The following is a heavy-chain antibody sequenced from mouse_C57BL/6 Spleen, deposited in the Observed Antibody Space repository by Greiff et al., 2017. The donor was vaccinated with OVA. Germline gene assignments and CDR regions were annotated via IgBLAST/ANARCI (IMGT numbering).Heavy chain of an antibody. D-gene: IGHD1-1*01. V-gene: IGHV1-82*01. J-gene: IGHJ4*01. CDR1: GYAFSSSW. CDR3: ARHGSSYGDAMDY. Sequence: QVHVKQSGPELVKPGASVKISCKASGYAFSSSWMNWVKQRPGKGLEWIGRIYPGDGDTNYNGKFKGKATLTADKSSSTAYMQLSSLTSEDSAVYVCARHGSSYGDAMDYWGQGTSVTVSS. CDR2: IYPGDGDT.